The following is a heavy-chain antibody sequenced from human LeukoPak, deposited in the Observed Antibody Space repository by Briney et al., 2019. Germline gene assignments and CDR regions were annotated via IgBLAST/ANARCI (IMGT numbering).Heavy chain of an antibody. V-gene: IGHV4-34*01. CDR2: INHSGST. CDR1: GGSFSGYY. J-gene: IGHJ4*02. CDR3: ARARAGHDY. Sequence: PSETLSLTCAVYGGSFSGYYWSWIRQPPGKGLEWIGEINHSGSTNYNPSLKSRVTMSVDTSKNQFSLKLSSVTAADTAVYYCARARAGHDYWGQGTLVTVSS. D-gene: IGHD6-13*01.